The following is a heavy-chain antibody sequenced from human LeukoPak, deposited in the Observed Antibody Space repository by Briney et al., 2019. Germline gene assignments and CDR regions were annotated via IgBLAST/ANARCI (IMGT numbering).Heavy chain of an antibody. J-gene: IGHJ4*02. V-gene: IGHV4-59*08. CDR2: ISNTGTT. CDR1: GGSISSHY. D-gene: IGHD3-16*01. Sequence: SETLSLTCAVSGGSISSHYWTWIRQPPGKGLEWIGYISNTGTTTYNPPLWSRLTMSMDTSRNQFSLKLRSVTAADTAVYFCARHVRDFVWGTYLDFWGQGALVTVSS. CDR3: ARHVRDFVWGTYLDF.